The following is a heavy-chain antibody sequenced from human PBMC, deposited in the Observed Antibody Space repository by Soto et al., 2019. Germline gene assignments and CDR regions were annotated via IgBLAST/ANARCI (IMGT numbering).Heavy chain of an antibody. CDR3: ARDNGYSYGYNLDH. CDR1: GGSIRSYY. V-gene: IGHV4-59*01. Sequence: PSETLSLTCTVSGGSIRSYYWSWIRQPPGKGLEWIGYIYYSGSTNYNPSLKSRVTISVDTSKNQFSLKLTSVTAADTAVYYCARDNGYSYGYNLDHWGQGTLVTVSS. J-gene: IGHJ4*02. CDR2: IYYSGST. D-gene: IGHD5-18*01.